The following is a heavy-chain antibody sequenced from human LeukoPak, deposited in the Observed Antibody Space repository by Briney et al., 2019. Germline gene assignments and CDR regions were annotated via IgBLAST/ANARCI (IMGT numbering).Heavy chain of an antibody. CDR3: ARDGYYYGSGSYYKGVNYMDV. CDR2: IYYSGST. V-gene: IGHV4-59*01. CDR1: GGSISSYY. Sequence: AETLSLTCTVSGGSISSYYWSWIRQPPGKRLEWIGYIYYSGSTNYNPSLKSRVTISVDTSKNQFSLKLSSVTAADTAVYYCARDGYYYGSGSYYKGVNYMDVWGKGTTVTVSS. D-gene: IGHD3-10*01. J-gene: IGHJ6*03.